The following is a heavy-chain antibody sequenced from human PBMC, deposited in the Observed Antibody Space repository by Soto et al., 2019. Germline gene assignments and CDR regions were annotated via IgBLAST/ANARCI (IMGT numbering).Heavy chain of an antibody. Sequence: SETLSLTCTVSGGSISSYYWSWIRQPPGKGLGWIGYIYYSGSTNYNPSLKSRVTISVDTSKNQFSLKLSSVTAADTAVYYCARSALMVYAIDYWGQGTLVTVSS. J-gene: IGHJ4*02. CDR2: IYYSGST. V-gene: IGHV4-59*01. CDR1: GGSISSYY. D-gene: IGHD2-8*01. CDR3: ARSALMVYAIDY.